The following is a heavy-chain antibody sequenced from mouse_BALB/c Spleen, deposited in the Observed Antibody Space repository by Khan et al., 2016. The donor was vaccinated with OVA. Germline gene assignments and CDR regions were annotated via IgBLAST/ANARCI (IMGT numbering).Heavy chain of an antibody. CDR3: ARGGGGDRFAY. J-gene: IGHJ3*01. V-gene: IGHV1S137*01. Sequence: QVQLKESGAELVRPGVSVKISCKGSGYTFTDFTMHWVKQSHAKSLEWIGVVNTYYGDATYNQKFKGKATMTVDKSSTTAYMEIARLTSEDSAIYYCARGGGGDRFAYWGQGTLVTVSA. CDR2: VNTYYGDA. CDR1: GYTFTDFT.